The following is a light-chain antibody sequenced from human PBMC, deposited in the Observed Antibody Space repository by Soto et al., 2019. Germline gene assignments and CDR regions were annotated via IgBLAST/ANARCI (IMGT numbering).Light chain of an antibody. Sequence: EIVLTQSQATLSLSPGERATLSCRASQSVSSYLAWYQQKPGQAPRLLIYDASNSATGIPARFSGSGSGTDFTLTISSLEAEDFAVYYCQQRSNWPLTFGGGTKVEIK. V-gene: IGKV3-11*01. CDR1: QSVSSY. J-gene: IGKJ4*01. CDR3: QQRSNWPLT. CDR2: DAS.